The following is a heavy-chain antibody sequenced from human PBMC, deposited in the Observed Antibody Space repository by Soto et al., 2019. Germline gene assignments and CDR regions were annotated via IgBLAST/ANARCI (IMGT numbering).Heavy chain of an antibody. CDR3: ATDTYCPATCYRGHGN. V-gene: IGHV3-7*03. D-gene: IGHD2-8*02. CDR2: MHQHGSDI. Sequence: EVPLVESGGDLVQPGGALRLSCAASGFTFSSYWMAWVRQSPGKGLEWVASMHQHGSDIQYVDSVRGRFTISRDNARNLLYLQMNTLRVEDTAIYYCATDTYCPATCYRGHGNWGQGTLVTVSS. J-gene: IGHJ4*02. CDR1: GFTFSSYW.